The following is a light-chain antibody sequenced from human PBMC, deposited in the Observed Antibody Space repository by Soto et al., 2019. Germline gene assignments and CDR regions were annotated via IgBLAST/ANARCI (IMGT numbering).Light chain of an antibody. Sequence: DIEMTQFPSTLSASIGDRVTITCRASQTISSWLAWYQQKPGKAPKLLIYKASSLDIELPSRFSGSGSGTDFTLTISSLQPDDVVTFYCQQYNSYPYTFGQGTRLEIK. CDR1: QTISSW. CDR2: KAS. V-gene: IGKV1-5*03. CDR3: QQYNSYPYT. J-gene: IGKJ2*01.